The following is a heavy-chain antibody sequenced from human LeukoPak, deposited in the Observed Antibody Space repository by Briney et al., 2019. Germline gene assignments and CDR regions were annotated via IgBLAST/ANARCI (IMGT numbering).Heavy chain of an antibody. CDR2: ISNVGTNE. CDR1: GFTFSSYP. V-gene: IGHV3-30-3*01. CDR3: ASLIVGGTGGTLDI. Sequence: PGGSLRLSCAASGFTFSSYPMHWVRQAPGKGLEWVAVISNVGTNEYYADSVKGRLSISRDNSKNTLYLQMNSLRAEDTAVYFCASLIVGGTGGTLDIWGQGTMVTVSS. D-gene: IGHD1-26*01. J-gene: IGHJ3*02.